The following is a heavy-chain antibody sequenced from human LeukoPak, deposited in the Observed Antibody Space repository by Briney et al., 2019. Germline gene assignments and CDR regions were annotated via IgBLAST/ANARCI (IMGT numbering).Heavy chain of an antibody. J-gene: IGHJ4*02. Sequence: KPGGSLRLSCTASGFTFGDFALSWFRQAPGKGLEWVSLIRNKAYGGTTGYAASVKGRFTISRDDSKSIAFLQMNSMKTEDTAVYYCTRGGGSNRYFFDYWGQGTLVTVSS. V-gene: IGHV3-49*05. D-gene: IGHD4-11*01. CDR1: GFTFGDFA. CDR3: TRGGGSNRYFFDY. CDR2: IRNKAYGGTT.